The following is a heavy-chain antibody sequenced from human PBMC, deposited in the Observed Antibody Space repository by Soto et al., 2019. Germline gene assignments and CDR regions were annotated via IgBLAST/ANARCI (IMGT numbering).Heavy chain of an antibody. Sequence: QVQLVQSGAEVKKPGASVKVSCKASGYTFTGYYMHWVRQAPGQGLEWMGWINPNSGGTNYAQKFQGWVTMTRDTPISTPYMELSSLRSDDTAVYYCARDQEASSSPRLRDYYYGMDVWGQGTTVTV. V-gene: IGHV1-2*04. J-gene: IGHJ6*02. CDR2: INPNSGGT. CDR1: GYTFTGYY. CDR3: ARDQEASSSPRLRDYYYGMDV. D-gene: IGHD6-6*01.